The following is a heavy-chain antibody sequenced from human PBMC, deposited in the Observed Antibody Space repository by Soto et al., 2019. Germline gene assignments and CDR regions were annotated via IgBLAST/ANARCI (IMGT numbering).Heavy chain of an antibody. D-gene: IGHD4-4*01. CDR1: GFTFSTDT. CDR3: ARGSVGNFRNFDY. CDR2: LSNNGINT. J-gene: IGHJ4*02. V-gene: IGHV3-30-3*01. Sequence: GGSLRLSCAASGFTFSTDTMYWVRQAPGKGLEWVAGLSNNGINTDYADSVKGRFTISRDNSMHTLHLQMNSLRAEDTAVYFCARGSVGNFRNFDYWGQGTLVTVSS.